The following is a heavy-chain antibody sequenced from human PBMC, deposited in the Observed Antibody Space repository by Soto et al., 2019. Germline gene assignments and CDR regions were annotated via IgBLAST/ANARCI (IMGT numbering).Heavy chain of an antibody. CDR2: IYPGDFDI. CDR3: ARRGDGNYDGPGNFDY. Sequence: EVELVQSGAEVKKPGESLKIFCKTSGYDFSTSWIAWVRQVPGKALEWMGIIYPGDFDIRYSPSFQGHVTISVDKPMYTAYLQWSSLKTSDTAMYYCARRGDGNYDGPGNFDYWGQGTLVTVPS. D-gene: IGHD1-7*01. CDR1: GYDFSTSW. V-gene: IGHV5-51*01. J-gene: IGHJ4*02.